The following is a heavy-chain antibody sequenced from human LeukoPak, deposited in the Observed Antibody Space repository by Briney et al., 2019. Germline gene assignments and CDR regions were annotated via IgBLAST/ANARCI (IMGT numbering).Heavy chain of an antibody. J-gene: IGHJ5*02. V-gene: IGHV1-8*01. D-gene: IGHD2-15*01. CDR2: MNPNSGNT. Sequence: ASVKASCKAAGYTFTRYEINWVRQSTGQGLEWLGWMNPNSGNTGYPQKFQGRVTMTRNTSISTAYMELSSLRSEDTAVYYCARGLGYCSGGSCYFDWFDPWGQGTLVTVSS. CDR1: GYTFTRYE. CDR3: ARGLGYCSGGSCYFDWFDP.